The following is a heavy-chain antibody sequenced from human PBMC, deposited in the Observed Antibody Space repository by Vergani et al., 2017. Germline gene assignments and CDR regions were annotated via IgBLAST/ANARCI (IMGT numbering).Heavy chain of an antibody. CDR3: AVNTGSEYSSSLSVIGI. CDR1: GGSFSGYY. CDR2: INHSGST. J-gene: IGHJ3*02. V-gene: IGHV4-34*01. D-gene: IGHD6-6*01. Sequence: QVQLQQWGAGLLKPSEPLSLTCAVYGGSFSGYYWRWIRPPPGKGLEWVGEINHSGSTNYNPSLKSRVTISVDTSKNQLSLKLSSVTAADTAVYYCAVNTGSEYSSSLSVIGIWGQGTMVTVSS.